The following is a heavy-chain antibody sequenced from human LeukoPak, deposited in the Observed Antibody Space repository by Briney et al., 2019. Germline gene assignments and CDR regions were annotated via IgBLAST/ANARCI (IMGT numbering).Heavy chain of an antibody. CDR3: ARAERNAGVFDY. CDR2: ISYDGSNK. J-gene: IGHJ4*02. Sequence: GGSLRLSCVASGFTFSRYAMHWVRRAPGKGLEWVAFISYDGSNKYYADSVKGRFTISRDNSRNTLFLQVNSLRAEDTAVYYCARAERNAGVFDYWGQGTLVTVSS. D-gene: IGHD3-3*01. CDR1: GFTFSRYA. V-gene: IGHV3-30-3*01.